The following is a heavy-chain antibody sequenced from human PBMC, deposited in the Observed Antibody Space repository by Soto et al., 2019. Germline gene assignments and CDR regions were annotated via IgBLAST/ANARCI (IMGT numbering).Heavy chain of an antibody. CDR3: ARHKSTVTNHGNWFDP. V-gene: IGHV4-39*01. Sequence: SETLSLTCTVSGGSISSSSYYWGWIRQPPGKGLEWIGSIYYSGSTYYNPSLKSRVTISVDTSKNQFSLKLSSVTAADTVVYYCARHKSTVTNHGNWFDPWGKGTLVTVS. D-gene: IGHD4-17*01. CDR2: IYYSGST. CDR1: GGSISSSSYY. J-gene: IGHJ5*02.